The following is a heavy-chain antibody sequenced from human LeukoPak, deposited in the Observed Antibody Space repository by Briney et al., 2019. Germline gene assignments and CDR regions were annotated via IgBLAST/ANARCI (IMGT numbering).Heavy chain of an antibody. Sequence: GRSLRLSYTASGFTFGDYAMSWVRQAPGKGLEWVGFIRSKAYAETTEYAASVKGRFTISRDDSKSIAYLQMNSLKTEDTAVYYCTRDRTSAGTAEYFQEWGQGTLVTVSS. CDR2: IRSKAYAETT. CDR3: TRDRTSAGTAEYFQE. V-gene: IGHV3-49*04. D-gene: IGHD6-19*01. CDR1: GFTFGDYA. J-gene: IGHJ1*01.